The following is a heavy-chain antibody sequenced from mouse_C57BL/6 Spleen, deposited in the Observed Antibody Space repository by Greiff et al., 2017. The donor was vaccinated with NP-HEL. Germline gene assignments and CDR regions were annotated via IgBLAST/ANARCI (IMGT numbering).Heavy chain of an antibody. D-gene: IGHD3-2*02. V-gene: IGHV1-64*01. J-gene: IGHJ4*01. CDR1: GYTFTSYW. Sequence: QVQLQQPGAELVKPGASVKLSCKASGYTFTSYWMHWVKQRPGQGLEWIGMIHPNSGSTNYNEKFKSKATLTVDKSSSIAYMQLSSLTSEDSAVYYCARSGFYAMDYWGQGTSVTVSS. CDR3: ARSGFYAMDY. CDR2: IHPNSGST.